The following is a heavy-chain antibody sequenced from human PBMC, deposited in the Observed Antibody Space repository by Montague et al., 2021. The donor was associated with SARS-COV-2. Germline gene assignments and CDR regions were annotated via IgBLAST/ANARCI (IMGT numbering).Heavy chain of an antibody. V-gene: IGHV4-61*02. CDR2: IYTSGGT. D-gene: IGHD1-1*01. CDR3: ARVGGNGSRFFYY. Sequence: TLSLTCTVSGDSISSGTHYWSWIRQPAGKGLEWIGRIYTSGGTNYNPSLKSRVTISVDTSNNQFSLSLTSVTAADTAVYYCARVGGNGSRFFYYWGQGSLVTVSS. J-gene: IGHJ4*02. CDR1: GDSISSGTHY.